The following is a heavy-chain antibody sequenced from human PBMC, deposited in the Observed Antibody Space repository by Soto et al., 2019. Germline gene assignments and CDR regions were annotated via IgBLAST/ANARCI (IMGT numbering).Heavy chain of an antibody. J-gene: IGHJ4*02. CDR1: GASISRYY. CDR3: ARGFSIDWYTYYFDY. CDR2: ISYSGST. V-gene: IGHV4-59*08. Sequence: PSQTLSLTCTVCGASISRYYRNWLRQPPGKGLECLGYISYSGSTNYNPSLKSRVTMSIDTSKNQFSLKLNSVTAADTAVYYCARGFSIDWYTYYFDYWGQGPLVTISS. D-gene: IGHD3-3*02.